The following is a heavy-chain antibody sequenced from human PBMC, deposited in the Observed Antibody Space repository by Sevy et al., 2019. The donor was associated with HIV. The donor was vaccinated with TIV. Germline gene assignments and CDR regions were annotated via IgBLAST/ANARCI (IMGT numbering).Heavy chain of an antibody. D-gene: IGHD3-22*01. CDR1: GFTFSSYA. V-gene: IGHV3-23*01. CDR2: ISGSGGST. J-gene: IGHJ3*02. CDR3: AKEYYYDSSGSVGAFDI. Sequence: GGALRLSCAASGFTFSSYAMSWVRQAPGKGLEWVSAISGSGGSTYYADSVKGRFTISRDNSKNTVYLQMNSLRAEDTALYYCAKEYYYDSSGSVGAFDIWGQGTMVTVSS.